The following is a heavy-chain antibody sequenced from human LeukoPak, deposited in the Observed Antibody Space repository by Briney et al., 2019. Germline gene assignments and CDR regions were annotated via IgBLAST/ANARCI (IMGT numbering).Heavy chain of an antibody. J-gene: IGHJ5*02. CDR1: GFSFRTYG. D-gene: IGHD6-13*01. Sequence: GGSLRLSCAASGFSFRTYGTHWVRQAPGKGLEWVAVISYDGSNKYYADSVKGRFTISRDNSKNTLYLQMNSLRAEDTAVYYCAKDLSIAAAGTIPWFDPWGQGTLVTVSS. V-gene: IGHV3-30*18. CDR3: AKDLSIAAAGTIPWFDP. CDR2: ISYDGSNK.